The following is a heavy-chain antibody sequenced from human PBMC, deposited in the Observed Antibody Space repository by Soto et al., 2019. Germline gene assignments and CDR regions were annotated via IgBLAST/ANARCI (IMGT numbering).Heavy chain of an antibody. CDR3: AKDFVGCSTSCP. J-gene: IGHJ5*02. CDR1: GFTFSSYG. Sequence: PGGSLRLSCAASGFTFSSYGMHWVRQAPGKGLEWVAVIPYDGSNKYYADSVKGRFTISRDNSKNTLYLQMNSLRAEDTAVYYCAKDFVGCSTSCPWGQGTLVTVSS. D-gene: IGHD2-2*01. V-gene: IGHV3-30*18. CDR2: IPYDGSNK.